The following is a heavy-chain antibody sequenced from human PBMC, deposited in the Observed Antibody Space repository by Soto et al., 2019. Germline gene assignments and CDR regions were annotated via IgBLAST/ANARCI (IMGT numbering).Heavy chain of an antibody. Sequence: GGSLRLSCAASGFTFSSYGMHWVRQAPGKGLEWVALISYDGSYKYYADPVKGRFTISRDNSKNTLYLQMNSLRAEDTAVYYCAGSYVHNWFDPWGQGTLVTVSS. CDR1: GFTFSSYG. D-gene: IGHD3-16*01. V-gene: IGHV3-30*03. J-gene: IGHJ5*02. CDR3: AGSYVHNWFDP. CDR2: ISYDGSYK.